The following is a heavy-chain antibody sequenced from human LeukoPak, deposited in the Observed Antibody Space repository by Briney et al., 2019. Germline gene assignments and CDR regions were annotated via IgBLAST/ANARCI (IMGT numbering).Heavy chain of an antibody. V-gene: IGHV3-74*01. D-gene: IGHD1-26*01. CDR3: ARESTVGPIQTYAFDF. Sequence: PGGSLRLSCAGSGFTFSTYWMHWVRQAPGKGLVWVSRIHGVDGRTSYADSVKGRFTISRDNAKSTVYLQMNNLRAEDTALYYCARESTVGPIQTYAFDFWGQGTMVTVSS. CDR2: IHGVDGRT. J-gene: IGHJ3*01. CDR1: GFTFSTYW.